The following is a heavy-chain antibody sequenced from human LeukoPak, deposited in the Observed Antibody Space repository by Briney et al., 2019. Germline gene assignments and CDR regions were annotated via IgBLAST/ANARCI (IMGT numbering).Heavy chain of an antibody. Sequence: ASVKVSCKVSGYTLTELSMHWVRQAPGKGLEWMGGFDPEDGETIYAQKFQGRVTMTEDTSTDTAYMELSSLRSEDTAVYYCATAHGESWYSGSALIWGQGTMVTVSS. CDR2: FDPEDGET. CDR1: GYTLTELS. CDR3: ATAHGESWYSGSALI. V-gene: IGHV1-24*01. D-gene: IGHD1-26*01. J-gene: IGHJ3*02.